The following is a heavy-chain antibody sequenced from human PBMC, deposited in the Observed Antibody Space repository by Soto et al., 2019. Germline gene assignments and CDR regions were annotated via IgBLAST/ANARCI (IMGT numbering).Heavy chain of an antibody. CDR3: ARDVDADFRTDFDY. D-gene: IGHD4-17*01. CDR2: ISGNGEII. J-gene: IGHJ4*02. CDR1: GSSFSSYG. V-gene: IGHV3-48*03. Sequence: GGSLRLSCAASGSSFSSYGIHWIRRAPGKGLEWISYISGNGEIIQYAASARGRFTISRDNAENSVYLEMDSLRAEDTALYYCARDVDADFRTDFDYWGRGTLVTVSS.